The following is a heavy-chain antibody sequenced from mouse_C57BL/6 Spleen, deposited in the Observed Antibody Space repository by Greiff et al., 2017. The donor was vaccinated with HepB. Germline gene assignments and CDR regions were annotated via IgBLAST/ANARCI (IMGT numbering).Heavy chain of an antibody. CDR2: IDPSDSET. D-gene: IGHD1-1*01. CDR3: ASTPVEGYFDV. V-gene: IGHV1-52*01. CDR1: GYTFTSYW. Sequence: VKLQQPGAELVRPGSSVKLSCKASGYTFTSYWMHWVKQRPIQGLEWIGNIDPSDSETHYNQKFKDKATLTVDKSSSTAYMQLSSLTSEDSAVYYCASTPVEGYFDVWGTGTTVTVSS. J-gene: IGHJ1*03.